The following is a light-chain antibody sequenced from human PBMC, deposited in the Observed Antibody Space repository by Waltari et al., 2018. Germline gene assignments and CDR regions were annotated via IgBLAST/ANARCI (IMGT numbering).Light chain of an antibody. J-gene: IGLJ3*02. CDR1: SSDIGSHNL. CDR3: CSYAGRRSLM. Sequence: QSALTQTASVSGSPGQSITISCTGTSSDIGSHNLVSWYKKSPGKAPRLIIYEDNKRPAGASNRFSGSKSGNTASLTICGLQAEDEGEYYCCSYAGRRSLMFGGGTKVTVL. V-gene: IGLV2-23*01. CDR2: EDN.